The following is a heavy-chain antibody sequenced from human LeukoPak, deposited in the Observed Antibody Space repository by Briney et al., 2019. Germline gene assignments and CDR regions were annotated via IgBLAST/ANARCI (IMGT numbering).Heavy chain of an antibody. CDR1: GYTFTSYD. CDR3: ARGLLTSYYYDSSGYYDAHGD. D-gene: IGHD3-22*01. V-gene: IGHV1-8*01. Sequence: GASVKVSCKASGYTFTSYDINWVRQATGQGLEWMGWMNPNSGNTGYAQKFQGRVTMTRNTSISTAYMELSSLRSEDTAVYYCARGLLTSYYYDSSGYYDAHGDWGQGTLVTVSS. CDR2: MNPNSGNT. J-gene: IGHJ4*02.